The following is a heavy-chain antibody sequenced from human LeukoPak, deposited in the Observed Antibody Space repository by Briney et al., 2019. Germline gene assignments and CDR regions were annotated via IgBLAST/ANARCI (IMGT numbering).Heavy chain of an antibody. CDR2: ISAYNGNT. J-gene: IGHJ6*03. V-gene: IGHV1-18*04. CDR3: ARVFRPSYYDFWSGNYPLYYMDV. D-gene: IGHD3-3*01. Sequence: ASVKVSCKASGYTFTGYYMRWVRQAPGQGLEWMGWISAYNGNTNYAQKLQGRVTMTTDTSTSTAYMELRSLRSDDTAVYYCARVFRPSYYDFWSGNYPLYYMDVWGKGTTVTVSS. CDR1: GYTFTGYY.